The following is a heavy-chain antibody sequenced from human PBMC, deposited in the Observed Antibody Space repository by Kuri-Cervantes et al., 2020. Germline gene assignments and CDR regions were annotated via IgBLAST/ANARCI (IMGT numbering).Heavy chain of an antibody. D-gene: IGHD2-15*01. CDR3: ARVGGVAAMAFDI. J-gene: IGHJ3*02. V-gene: IGHV4-30-2*01. CDR1: GGSISSGGYS. CDR2: IYHSGST. Sequence: LRLSCAVSGGSISSGGYSWSWIRQPPGKGLEWIGYIYHSGSTYYNPSLKSRVTISVDRSKNQFSLKLSSVTAADTAVYYCARVGGVAAMAFDIWGQGTMGTVSS.